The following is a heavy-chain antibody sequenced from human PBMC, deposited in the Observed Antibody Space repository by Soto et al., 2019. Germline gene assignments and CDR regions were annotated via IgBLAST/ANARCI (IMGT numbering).Heavy chain of an antibody. Sequence: ELHLVESGGGLVQRGGSLRLSCAASGFTFRAYWMSWVRQAPGKGLEWVANIDQDGSGKYYVDSVRGRFTISRDNAHNSLYLQTNSLRDEDTAVYFCARRREGTGRTLDYWGQGTLVTVSS. J-gene: IGHJ4*02. D-gene: IGHD1-1*01. CDR3: ARRREGTGRTLDY. CDR2: IDQDGSGK. CDR1: GFTFRAYW. V-gene: IGHV3-7*05.